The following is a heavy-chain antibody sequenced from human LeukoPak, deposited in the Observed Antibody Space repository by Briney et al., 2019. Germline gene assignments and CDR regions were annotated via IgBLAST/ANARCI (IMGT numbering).Heavy chain of an antibody. D-gene: IGHD5-12*01. Sequence: GGSLRPSCAASGFTFSSYAMHWVRQAPGKGLEWVAVISYDGSNKYYADSVKGRFTISRDNSKNTRYLQMNSLRAEDKAVYYCARDAGVATCFDYWGQGTLVTVSS. CDR1: GFTFSSYA. J-gene: IGHJ4*02. V-gene: IGHV3-30*04. CDR2: ISYDGSNK. CDR3: ARDAGVATCFDY.